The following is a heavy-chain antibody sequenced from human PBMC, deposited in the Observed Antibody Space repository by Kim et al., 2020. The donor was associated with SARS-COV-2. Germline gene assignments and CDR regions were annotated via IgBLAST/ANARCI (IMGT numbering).Heavy chain of an antibody. J-gene: IGHJ6*02. V-gene: IGHV1-69*04. CDR1: GGTFSSYA. CDR2: IIPILGIA. Sequence: SVKVSCRASGGTFSSYAISWVRQAPGQGLEWMGRIIPILGIANYAQKFQGRVTITADKSTSTAYMELSSLRSEDTAVYYCARLATQNYYGSGSYYNTPDYGMDAWGQGTTVTVSS. D-gene: IGHD3-10*01. CDR3: ARLATQNYYGSGSYYNTPDYGMDA.